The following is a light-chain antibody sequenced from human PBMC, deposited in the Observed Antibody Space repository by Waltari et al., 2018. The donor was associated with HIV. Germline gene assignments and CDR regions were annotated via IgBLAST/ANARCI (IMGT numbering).Light chain of an antibody. V-gene: IGKV1-39*01. CDR1: QNIGSY. J-gene: IGKJ1*01. Sequence: DIQMTQSPTSLSASVGDRVTIACWASQNIGSYLNWYQHKPGKAPKLLLAAAYSLQGGVPSRFSGSGSGTDFTLTISSLQPEDFATYSCQQTYSAPWTFGQGTKVEIK. CDR3: QQTYSAPWT. CDR2: AAY.